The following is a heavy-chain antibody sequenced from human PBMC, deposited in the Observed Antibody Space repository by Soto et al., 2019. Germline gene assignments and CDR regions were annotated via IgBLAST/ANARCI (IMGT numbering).Heavy chain of an antibody. V-gene: IGHV1-46*01. CDR3: ARDSLINIAAAGTFDY. Sequence: GASVKVSCKASGYTFTSYYMHWVRQAPGQGLEWMGIINPSGGSTSYARKFQGRVTMTRDTSTSTVYMELSSLRSEDAAVYYCARDSLINIAAAGTFDYWGQGTLVTVSS. J-gene: IGHJ4*02. CDR1: GYTFTSYY. D-gene: IGHD6-25*01. CDR2: INPSGGST.